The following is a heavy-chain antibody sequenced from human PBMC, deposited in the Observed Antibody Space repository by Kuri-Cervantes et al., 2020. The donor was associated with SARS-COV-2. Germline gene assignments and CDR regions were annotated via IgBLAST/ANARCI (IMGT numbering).Heavy chain of an antibody. CDR2: ISYSGHT. D-gene: IGHD1-20*01. CDR3: ARHMYKSNPGDAFDT. Sequence: SETLSLTCTVSGGSITSNYNWGWIRQPPGKGLEWIGTISYSGHTYYNPSLKSRVAMFIDTSKNQFSLKLYSLTAADTSVYYCARHMYKSNPGDAFDTSGRGTLVTVSS. CDR1: GGSITSNYN. V-gene: IGHV4-39*01. J-gene: IGHJ3*02.